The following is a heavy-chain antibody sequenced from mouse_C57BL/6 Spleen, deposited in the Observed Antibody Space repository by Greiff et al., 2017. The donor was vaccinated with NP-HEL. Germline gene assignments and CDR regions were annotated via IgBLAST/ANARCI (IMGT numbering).Heavy chain of an antibody. J-gene: IGHJ3*01. CDR3: TGEAWFAY. CDR2: IRLKSDNYAT. Sequence: EVQGVESGGGLVQPGGSMKLSCVASGFTFTNYWMNWVRQSPEKGLEWVAQIRLKSDNYATHYAESVKGRFTISRDDSKSSVYLQMNNLRAEDTGIYYCTGEAWFAYWGQGTLVTVSA. CDR1: GFTFTNYW. V-gene: IGHV6-3*01.